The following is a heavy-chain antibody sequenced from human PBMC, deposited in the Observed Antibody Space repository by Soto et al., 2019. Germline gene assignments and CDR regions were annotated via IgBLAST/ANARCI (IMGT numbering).Heavy chain of an antibody. J-gene: IGHJ6*02. CDR2: IDPSDSYT. Sequence: PGESLKISCKGSGYSFTSYWISWVRQMPGKGLEWMGRIDPSDSYTNYSPSFQGHVTISADKSISTAYLQWSSLKASDTAMYYCARASYSPGLAPQLEHPNYYYYDMDVWGQGPTVTVSS. D-gene: IGHD6-13*01. CDR1: GYSFTSYW. V-gene: IGHV5-10-1*01. CDR3: ARASYSPGLAPQLEHPNYYYYDMDV.